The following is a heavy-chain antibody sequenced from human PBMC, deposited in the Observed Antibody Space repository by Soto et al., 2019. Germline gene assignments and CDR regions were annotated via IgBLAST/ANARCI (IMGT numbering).Heavy chain of an antibody. V-gene: IGHV3-48*03. D-gene: IGHD3-22*01. CDR1: GFTFSSYE. Sequence: HPGGSLRLSCAASGFTFSSYEMNWVRQAPGKGLEWVSYISSSGSTIYYADSVKGRFTISRDNAKNSLYLQMNSLRAEDTAVYYCARDTYDSSGYYYFAFDIWGQGTMVTVSS. CDR2: ISSSGSTI. CDR3: ARDTYDSSGYYYFAFDI. J-gene: IGHJ3*02.